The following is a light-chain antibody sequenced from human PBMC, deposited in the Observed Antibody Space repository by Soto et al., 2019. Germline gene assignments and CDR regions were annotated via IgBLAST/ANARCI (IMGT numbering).Light chain of an antibody. J-gene: IGLJ2*01. CDR1: SSDVGGHNF. Sequence: QSVLTQPASVSGSPGQSITISCTGTSSDVGGHNFVSWYQQHPGKAPKLMIYEVTNRPSGVSDRFSGSKSGNTASLTISGLQAEDEADYYCNSYTSTFTWVFGGATQLTVL. V-gene: IGLV2-14*01. CDR2: EVT. CDR3: NSYTSTFTWV.